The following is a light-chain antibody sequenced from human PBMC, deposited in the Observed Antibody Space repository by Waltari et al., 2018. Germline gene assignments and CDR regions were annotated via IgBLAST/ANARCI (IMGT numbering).Light chain of an antibody. Sequence: QLVLTQSPSASASLGASVKLTCTLSSGHSSNVVAWLQQRPEKGPRYLMKVNSDGSHSKGDEIPDRFSGSSSGDERYLTISRLQSEDEADYYCQTGGHGTWVFGGGTKLTVL. V-gene: IGLV4-69*01. CDR1: SGHSSNV. J-gene: IGLJ3*02. CDR2: VNSDGSH. CDR3: QTGGHGTWV.